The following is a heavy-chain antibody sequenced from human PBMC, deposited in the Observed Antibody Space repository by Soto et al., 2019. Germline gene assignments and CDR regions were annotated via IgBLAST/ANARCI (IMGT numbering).Heavy chain of an antibody. Sequence: EVQLVESGGGLVQPGRSLRLSCAASGFTFDDYAMHWARQAPGKGLEWVSGISWNSGSIGYADSVKGRFTISRDNAKNSLNLKMNSLRAEDTALYYCEKGESIVVVPAAMYDYYYYMDVWGKGTTVPASS. CDR1: GFTFDDYA. V-gene: IGHV3-9*01. J-gene: IGHJ6*03. CDR3: EKGESIVVVPAAMYDYYYYMDV. D-gene: IGHD2-2*01. CDR2: ISWNSGSI.